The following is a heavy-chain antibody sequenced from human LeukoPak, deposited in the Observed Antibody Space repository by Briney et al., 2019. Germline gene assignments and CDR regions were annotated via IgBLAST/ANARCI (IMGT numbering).Heavy chain of an antibody. CDR3: ARDQSNPVNAFDI. CDR2: IYYSGST. J-gene: IGHJ3*02. CDR1: GGSISSSSYY. V-gene: IGHV4-39*07. Sequence: SETLSLTCTVSGGSISSSSYYWGWIRQPPGKGLEWIGSIYYSGSTYYNPSLKSRVTISVDTSKNQFSLKLSSVTAADTAVYYCARDQSNPVNAFDIWGQGTMVTVSS.